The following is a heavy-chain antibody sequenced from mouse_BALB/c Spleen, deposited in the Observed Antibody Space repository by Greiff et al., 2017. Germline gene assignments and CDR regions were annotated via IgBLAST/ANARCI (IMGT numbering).Heavy chain of an antibody. V-gene: IGHV1S81*02. CDR2: INPSNGRT. J-gene: IGHJ1*01. D-gene: IGHD2-14*01. CDR1: GYTFTSYW. CDR3: ARSYYRYDYWYFDV. Sequence: VQLQQPGAELVKPGASVKLSCKASGYTFTSYWMHWVKQRPGQGLEWIGEINPSNGRTNYNEKFKSKATLTVDKSSSTAYMQLSSLTSEDSAVYYCARSYYRYDYWYFDVWGAGTTVTVSS.